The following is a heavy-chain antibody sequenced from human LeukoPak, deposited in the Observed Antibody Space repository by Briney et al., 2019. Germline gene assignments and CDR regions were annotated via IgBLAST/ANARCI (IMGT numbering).Heavy chain of an antibody. J-gene: IGHJ6*02. CDR1: GGSISSSSYY. CDR3: ATEAVLRYFDWSPGASGMDV. D-gene: IGHD3-9*01. CDR2: IYYSGST. V-gene: IGHV4-39*01. Sequence: SETLSLTCTVSGGSISSSSYYWGWIRPPPGKGLEWIVSIYYSGSTYYNPSLKSRVTISVDTSNNQFSLKLSSVTAADTAVYYCATEAVLRYFDWSPGASGMDVWGQGTTVTVSS.